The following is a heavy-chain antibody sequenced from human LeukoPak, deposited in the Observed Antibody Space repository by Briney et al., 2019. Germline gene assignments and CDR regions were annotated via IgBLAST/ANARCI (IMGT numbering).Heavy chain of an antibody. J-gene: IGHJ4*02. CDR1: GFTVSSNY. V-gene: IGHV3-53*01. CDR2: IYSGGST. Sequence: GGSLRLSCAASGFTVSSNYMSWVRQAPGKGLEWVSVIYSGGSTYYADSVKGRFTISRDNSKNTLYLQMNSLRAEDTAVYYCAKGSSRSGYSSGWYVFDYWGQGTLVTVSS. CDR3: AKGSSRSGYSSGWYVFDY. D-gene: IGHD6-19*01.